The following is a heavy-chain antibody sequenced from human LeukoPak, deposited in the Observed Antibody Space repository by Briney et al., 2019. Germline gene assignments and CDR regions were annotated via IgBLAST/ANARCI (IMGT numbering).Heavy chain of an antibody. V-gene: IGHV1-2*02. J-gene: IGHJ4*02. CDR1: GYTFTGYY. D-gene: IGHD3-10*01. Sequence: GASVKVSCKASGYTFTGYYMHWVRQAPGQGLEWMGWINPNSGGTNYAQKFQGRVTMTRDTSISTAYMELSRLRSDDTAVYYCARDRVLTAKRMVRGEPGYWGQGTLVTVPS. CDR3: ARDRVLTAKRMVRGEPGY. CDR2: INPNSGGT.